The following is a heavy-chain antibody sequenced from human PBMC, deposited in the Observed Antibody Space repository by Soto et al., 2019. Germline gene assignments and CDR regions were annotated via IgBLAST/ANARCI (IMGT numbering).Heavy chain of an antibody. V-gene: IGHV4-34*01. CDR2: TRHSGST. CDR1: GGSFSGHY. CDR3: ARGGYSGYDWGSSYGNFDY. J-gene: IGHJ4*02. Sequence: QVQLQQWGAGLLKPSETLSLTCAVYGGSFSGHYWNWIRQPPGKGLEWIGETRHSGSTNYNPSLKSRVTISVDTSKNQFSLERSSVTAADTAVYYCARGGYSGYDWGSSYGNFDYWGQGTLVTVSS. D-gene: IGHD5-12*01.